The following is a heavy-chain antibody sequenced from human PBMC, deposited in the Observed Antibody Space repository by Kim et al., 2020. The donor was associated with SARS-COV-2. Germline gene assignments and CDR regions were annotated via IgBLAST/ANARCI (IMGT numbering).Heavy chain of an antibody. D-gene: IGHD2-15*01. J-gene: IGHJ6*02. V-gene: IGHV3-74*01. CDR1: GFTFSPYW. CDR2: INSDGTST. CDR3: ARVAYCSGGSCYYYNGRDV. Sequence: GGSLRLSCAASGFTFSPYWMHWVRQAPGKGLVWVSHINSDGTSTTYADSVKGRFTISRDNAKNTLYLQMNSLRAADSAVYYCARVAYCSGGSCYYYNGRDVWGQGTTVTVSS.